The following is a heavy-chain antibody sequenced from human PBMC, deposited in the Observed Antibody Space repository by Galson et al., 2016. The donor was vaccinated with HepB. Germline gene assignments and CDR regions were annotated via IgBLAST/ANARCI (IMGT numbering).Heavy chain of an antibody. J-gene: IGHJ4*02. V-gene: IGHV3-23*01. CDR3: VKYTVVTRDGPAPAD. Sequence: SLRLSCAVSGFTFSRHAVSWVRQAPGRGLEWVSTFGGCGGGPYYADSVKGRFSISRDSSRNTVNLQMNSLGVDDTDIYYCVKYTVVTRDGPAPADWGQGTLVTVSA. CDR2: FGGCGGGP. D-gene: IGHD4-23*01. CDR1: GFTFSRHA.